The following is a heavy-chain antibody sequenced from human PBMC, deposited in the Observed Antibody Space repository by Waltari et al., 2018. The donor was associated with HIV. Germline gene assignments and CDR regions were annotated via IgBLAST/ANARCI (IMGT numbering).Heavy chain of an antibody. CDR2: IYYSGRT. CDR3: ARRRNMVRGVNWFDP. D-gene: IGHD3-10*01. Sequence: QLQLQESGPGLVKPSETLSLTCTVSGGSISSSSYYWGWIRQPPGKGLEWIGSIYYSGRTHSTPSLTRRVTISVDTSKNQFSLKLSSVTAADTAVYYCARRRNMVRGVNWFDPWGQGTLVTVSS. J-gene: IGHJ5*02. CDR1: GGSISSSSYY. V-gene: IGHV4-39*01.